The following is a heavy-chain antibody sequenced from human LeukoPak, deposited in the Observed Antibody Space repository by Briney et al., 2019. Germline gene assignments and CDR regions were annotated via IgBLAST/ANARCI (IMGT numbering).Heavy chain of an antibody. Sequence: SETLSLTCAVSGGSISSGGYSWSWIRQPPGKGLEWIGNIYYSGSTYYNPSLKSRVTISVDTSKNQFSLKLSSVTAADTAVYYCARAEGAFDIWGQGTMVTVSS. CDR3: ARAEGAFDI. CDR1: GGSISSGGYS. J-gene: IGHJ3*02. CDR2: IYYSGST. V-gene: IGHV4-30-4*01.